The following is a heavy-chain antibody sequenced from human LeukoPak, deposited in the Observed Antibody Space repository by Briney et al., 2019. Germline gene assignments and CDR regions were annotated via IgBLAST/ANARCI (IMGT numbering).Heavy chain of an antibody. Sequence: PGGSLRLSCAASGFTFSTYVMHWVRQAPGKGLEWVADISYDGSSEYYADSVKGRFTISRDNSRNTLWLQMNSLRAEDTAVYYCARDRGGATLWGQGTLVTVSS. J-gene: IGHJ4*02. CDR1: GFTFSTYV. CDR2: ISYDGSSE. D-gene: IGHD1-26*01. V-gene: IGHV3-30-3*01. CDR3: ARDRGGATL.